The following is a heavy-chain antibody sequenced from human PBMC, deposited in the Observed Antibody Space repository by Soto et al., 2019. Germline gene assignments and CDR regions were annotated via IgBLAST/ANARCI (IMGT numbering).Heavy chain of an antibody. D-gene: IGHD1-26*01. CDR3: ARVSDGSYGFKRFDP. Sequence: SETLSLTCAVYGGSSSGYYWSWIRQPPGKGLEWIGEINHSGSTNYNPSLKSRVTISIDTSKNQFSLKLNSVTAADTAVYYCARVSDGSYGFKRFDPWGQGTLVTVSS. CDR2: INHSGST. CDR1: GGSSSGYY. J-gene: IGHJ5*02. V-gene: IGHV4-34*01.